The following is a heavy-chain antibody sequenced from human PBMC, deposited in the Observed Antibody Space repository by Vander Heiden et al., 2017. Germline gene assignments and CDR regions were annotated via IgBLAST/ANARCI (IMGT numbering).Heavy chain of an antibody. CDR3: ARRRDGGHDAFDI. D-gene: IGHD3-16*01. V-gene: IGHV4-39*01. CDR2: IYYSGST. CDR1: GGSISSSSYY. Sequence: GGSISSSSYYWCWIRQPPGKGLEWIGSIYYSGSTYYNPSLKSRVTISVDTSKNQFSLKMGSVTAADTAVYYCARRRDGGHDAFDIWCQGTMVTVYS. J-gene: IGHJ3*02.